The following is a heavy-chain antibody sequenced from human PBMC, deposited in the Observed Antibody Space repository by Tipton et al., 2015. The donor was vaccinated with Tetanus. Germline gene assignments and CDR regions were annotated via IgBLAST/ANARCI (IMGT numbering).Heavy chain of an antibody. V-gene: IGHV5-51*01. CDR3: ARMYSTSSPFDH. D-gene: IGHD6-6*01. Sequence: MQLVQSGAVVKKPGESLKISCKASGYSFTSHWIGWVRQMPGKGLEWMGMIFPDDSDTRYSPSFQGHVTFSVDKSTSTVYLQWSSLKASDPAMYFCARMYSTSSPFDHWGQGTLVAVSS. CDR2: IFPDDSDT. J-gene: IGHJ4*02. CDR1: GYSFTSHW.